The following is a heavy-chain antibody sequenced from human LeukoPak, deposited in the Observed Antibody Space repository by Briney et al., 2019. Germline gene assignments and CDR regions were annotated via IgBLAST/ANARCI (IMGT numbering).Heavy chain of an antibody. Sequence: ASVKVSCKVSGYTLTELSMHWVRQAPGKGLEWMGGFDPEDGETIYAQKFQGRVTMTEDTSTDTAYMELSGLRSEDTAVYYCATYILTGYTHNWFDPWGQGTLVTVSP. J-gene: IGHJ5*02. CDR1: GYTLTELS. CDR3: ATYILTGYTHNWFDP. V-gene: IGHV1-24*01. CDR2: FDPEDGET. D-gene: IGHD3-9*01.